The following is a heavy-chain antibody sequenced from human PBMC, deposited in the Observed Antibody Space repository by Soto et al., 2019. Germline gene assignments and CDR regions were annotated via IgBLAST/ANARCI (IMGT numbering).Heavy chain of an antibody. CDR1: GFTFSSAW. CDR3: VKDLLTVVVPAARDYYYYGMDV. Sequence: GGSLRLSCAASGFTFSSAWMSWVRQAPGKGLEYVSAISSNGGSTYYADSVKGRFTISRDNSKNTLYLQMSSLRAEDTAVYYCVKDLLTVVVPAARDYYYYGMDVWGQGTTVTVSS. J-gene: IGHJ6*02. CDR2: ISSNGGST. V-gene: IGHV3-64D*06. D-gene: IGHD2-2*01.